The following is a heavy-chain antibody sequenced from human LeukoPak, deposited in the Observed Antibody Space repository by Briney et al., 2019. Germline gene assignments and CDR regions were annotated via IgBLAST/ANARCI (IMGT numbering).Heavy chain of an antibody. CDR2: IYSGGST. CDR3: ARAEAGGAFDI. CDR1: GFTVSSNY. J-gene: IGHJ3*02. D-gene: IGHD1-26*01. V-gene: IGHV3-66*02. Sequence: ESLRLSCAASGFTVSSNYMSWVRQAPGKGLEWVSVIYSGGSTYYSDSVKGRFTISRDNSKNTLYLQMISLRAEDTAVYYCARAEAGGAFDIWGQGTMVTVSS.